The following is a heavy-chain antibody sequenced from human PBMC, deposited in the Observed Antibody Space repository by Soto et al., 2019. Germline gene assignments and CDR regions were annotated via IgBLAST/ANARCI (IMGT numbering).Heavy chain of an antibody. Sequence: LSLTFTVSGGSVSSGSYYWSWIRQPPGKGLEWIGYIYYSGSTNYNPSLKSRVTISVDTSKNQFSLKLSSVTAADTAVYYCARDGLWFGELLYARNYYYGMDVWGQGTTVTVSS. CDR2: IYYSGST. D-gene: IGHD3-10*01. CDR1: GGSVSSGSYY. J-gene: IGHJ6*02. CDR3: ARDGLWFGELLYARNYYYGMDV. V-gene: IGHV4-61*01.